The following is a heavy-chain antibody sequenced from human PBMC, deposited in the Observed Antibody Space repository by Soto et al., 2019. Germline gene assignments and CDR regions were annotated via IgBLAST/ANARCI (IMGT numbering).Heavy chain of an antibody. CDR3: ARSNHAYDY. V-gene: IGHV3-48*02. J-gene: IGHJ4*02. CDR2: ISPKTGNT. Sequence: PGGSLRLSCAASGFTLSDYSMNWVRQAPGKGLEWVSYISPKTGNTYYADSVKGRFTISRDTAKNSVYLQMDSLRHEDTAVYFCARSNHAYDYWGQGNLVTVSS. CDR1: GFTLSDYS.